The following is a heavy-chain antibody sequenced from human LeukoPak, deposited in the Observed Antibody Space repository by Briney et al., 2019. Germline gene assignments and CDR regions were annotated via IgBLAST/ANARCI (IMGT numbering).Heavy chain of an antibody. CDR3: VKDLYKGDTSSWYYFDY. CDR1: GFTFSNCA. V-gene: IGHV3-64D*06. CDR2: ISSYGDKT. J-gene: IGHJ4*02. Sequence: GGCLRLSCSASGFTFSNCAMHWVRQAPGKGPEYVSVISSYGDKTYYADSVKGRFTISRDNSKNTVSLQMSSLRAEDTAVYYCVKDLYKGDTSSWYYFDYWGQGTLV. D-gene: IGHD6-13*01.